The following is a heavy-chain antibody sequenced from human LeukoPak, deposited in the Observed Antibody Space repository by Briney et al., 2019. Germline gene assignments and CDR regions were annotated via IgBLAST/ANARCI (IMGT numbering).Heavy chain of an antibody. CDR2: ISSSSSYI. D-gene: IGHD6-19*01. V-gene: IGHV3-21*01. CDR1: GFTFSSYA. CDR3: ARDISGWLDY. Sequence: KTGGSLRLSCAASGFTFSSYAMSWVRQAPGKGLEWVSSISSSSSYIYYADSMKGRFTISRDNAKNSLYLQMNSLRAEDTAVYYCARDISGWLDYWGQGTLVTVSS. J-gene: IGHJ4*02.